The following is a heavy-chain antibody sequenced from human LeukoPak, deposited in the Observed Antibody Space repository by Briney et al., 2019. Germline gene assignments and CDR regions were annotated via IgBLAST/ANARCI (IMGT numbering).Heavy chain of an antibody. CDR1: GYSFSTYW. V-gene: IGHV5-51*01. CDR3: ASGDLVGATPFDY. J-gene: IGHJ4*02. Sequence: GESLKISCKGSGYSFSTYWIAWVRQMPGKGLEWMGIIYPVDSDTRYNPSFQGQVTISADKSISTAYLQWSSLKASDTAMYYCASGDLVGATPFDYWGQGTLVTVSS. CDR2: IYPVDSDT. D-gene: IGHD1-26*01.